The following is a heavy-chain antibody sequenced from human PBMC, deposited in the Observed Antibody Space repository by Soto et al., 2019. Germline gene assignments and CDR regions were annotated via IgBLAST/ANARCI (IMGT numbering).Heavy chain of an antibody. CDR3: ARGDRGGSGSPASYYYSGWDV. CDR1: GFTLSSYA. CDR2: ISAGGDMT. Sequence: DVQLLESGGHLVQPGGSLRLSRSASGFTLSSYAMSWVRQAPGKGLEWVSSISAGGDMTYNSDSVKGRFTISRDNSNNALFLQMHNLRIEDTALYYCARGDRGGSGSPASYYYSGWDVWGQGATVTVS. D-gene: IGHD3-10*01. J-gene: IGHJ6*02. V-gene: IGHV3-23*01.